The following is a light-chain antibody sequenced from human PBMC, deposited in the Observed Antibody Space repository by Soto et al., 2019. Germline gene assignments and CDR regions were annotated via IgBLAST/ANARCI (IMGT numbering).Light chain of an antibody. Sequence: QAVVTQPPSASGTPGQRVTISCSGSSSNIGSNYVFWYQHLPGTAPKLLIYRNNQRPSGVPDRFSGSKSGTSASLAISGLRSEDETDYYCEAWDDSLSGVVFGGGTQLTVL. J-gene: IGLJ2*01. CDR3: EAWDDSLSGVV. CDR2: RNN. CDR1: SSNIGSNY. V-gene: IGLV1-47*01.